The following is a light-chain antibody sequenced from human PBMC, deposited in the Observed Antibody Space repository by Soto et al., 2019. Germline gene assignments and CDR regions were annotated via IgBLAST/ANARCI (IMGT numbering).Light chain of an antibody. CDR2: DVS. CDR1: SSDVGGYNY. Sequence: QSALTQPASVSGSPGQSITISCTGTSSDVGGYNYVSWYQQHPGKAPKLMIYDVSNRPSGVSNRFSGSKSGNTASLTISGLQAEDEADYYCSSYTRSSCPVVFGGGTKLTVL. CDR3: SSYTRSSCPVV. J-gene: IGLJ2*01. V-gene: IGLV2-14*01.